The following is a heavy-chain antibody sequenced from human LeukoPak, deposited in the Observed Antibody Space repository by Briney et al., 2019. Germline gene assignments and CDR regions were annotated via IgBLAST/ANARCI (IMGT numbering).Heavy chain of an antibody. D-gene: IGHD3-10*01. CDR3: ARETAGITMVRGVHNNFDY. J-gene: IGHJ4*02. CDR1: GDSVSSNSAA. V-gene: IGHV6-1*01. Sequence: PSQTLSLTCAISGDSVSSNSAAWNWIRQPPSRGLEWLGRTYYRSKWYNDYAVSVKSRITINPDTSKNQFSLQLNSVTPEDTAVYYCARETAGITMVRGVHNNFDYWGQGTLVTVSS. CDR2: TYYRSKWYN.